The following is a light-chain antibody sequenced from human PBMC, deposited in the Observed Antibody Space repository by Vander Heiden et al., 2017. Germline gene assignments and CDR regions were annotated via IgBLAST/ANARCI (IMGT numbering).Light chain of an antibody. V-gene: IGKV3-11*01. CDR1: QSVGSY. Sequence: DIVLTQSPATLSLSPGERATLSCRASQSVGSYLAWYQQKPGQAPRLLIFDASNRCTGIPARFSGSGAGTDFTLTISSLEPEDFAVYYCQQRSNWPPYTFGQGTRLEIK. J-gene: IGKJ2*01. CDR3: QQRSNWPPYT. CDR2: DAS.